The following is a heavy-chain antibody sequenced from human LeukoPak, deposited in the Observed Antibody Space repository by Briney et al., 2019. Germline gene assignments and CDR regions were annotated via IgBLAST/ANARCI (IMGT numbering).Heavy chain of an antibody. CDR2: ISSRTTYI. Sequence: GGSLRLSCAASGFSFSTYTMNWVRQSPGKGLEWVSSISSRTTYIYYADSVKGRFTLSRDNAKNSLYLQMNSLRAEDTAIYYCARDEWNYHDSSGYPLDYWGQGTLVTVSS. CDR1: GFSFSTYT. CDR3: ARDEWNYHDSSGYPLDY. J-gene: IGHJ4*02. V-gene: IGHV3-21*01. D-gene: IGHD3-22*01.